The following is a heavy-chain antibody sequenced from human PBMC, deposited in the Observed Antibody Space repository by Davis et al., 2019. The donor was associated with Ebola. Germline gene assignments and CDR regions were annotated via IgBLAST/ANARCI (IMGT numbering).Heavy chain of an antibody. V-gene: IGHV4-59*08. CDR2: IYYSGST. Sequence: PSETLSLTCTVSGGSISSYYWSWIRQPPGKGLEWIGYIYYSGSTNYNPSLKSRVTISVDTSKNQFSLKLSSVTAADTAVYYCARHWGRDYYYMDVWGKGTTVTVSS. J-gene: IGHJ6*03. D-gene: IGHD3-16*01. CDR3: ARHWGRDYYYMDV. CDR1: GGSISSYY.